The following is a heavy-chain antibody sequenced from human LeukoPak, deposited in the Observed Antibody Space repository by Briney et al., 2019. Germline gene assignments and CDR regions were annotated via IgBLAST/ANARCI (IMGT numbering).Heavy chain of an antibody. CDR3: ARDGLTGTTDGALDS. D-gene: IGHD1-20*01. J-gene: IGHJ4*02. CDR1: GFTVSSNY. Sequence: PGGSLRLSCAASGFTVSSNYMSWVRQAPGKGLEWVSSISGSGGSTFYADSVKGRFTISRDDSKNTLYLQMNRLIAEDTAMYYCARDGLTGTTDGALDSWGQGTLVTVSS. CDR2: ISGSGGST. V-gene: IGHV3-66*02.